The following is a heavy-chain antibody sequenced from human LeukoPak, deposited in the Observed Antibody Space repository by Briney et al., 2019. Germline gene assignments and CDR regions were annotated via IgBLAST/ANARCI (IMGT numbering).Heavy chain of an antibody. V-gene: IGHV1-2*02. CDR2: INPNSGGT. J-gene: IGHJ5*02. CDR3: GRGIQSFDP. CDR1: HTFYY. Sequence: ASVKVSCKAYHTFYYIHWVRQAPGQGLEWMGWINPNSGGTNYAQKFQGRVTMTRDTSISTAYMELSRLRSDDTAVYYCGRGIQSFDPWGQGTLVTVSS.